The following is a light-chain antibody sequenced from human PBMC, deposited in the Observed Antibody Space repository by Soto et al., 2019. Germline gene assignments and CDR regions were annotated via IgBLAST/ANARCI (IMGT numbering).Light chain of an antibody. V-gene: IGLV3-1*01. CDR2: QDS. CDR1: KLGDKY. Sequence: SYELTQPPSVSVSPGQTASITCSGDKLGDKYACWYQQKPGQSPVLVIYQDSKRPSGIPERFSGSNSGNTATLTISGTQAMDEADYYCQAWDSSTVGFGGGTKVPS. J-gene: IGLJ2*01. CDR3: QAWDSSTVG.